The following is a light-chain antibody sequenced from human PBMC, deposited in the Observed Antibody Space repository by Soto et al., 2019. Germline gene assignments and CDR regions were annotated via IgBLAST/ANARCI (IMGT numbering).Light chain of an antibody. CDR3: SSYTSSSTLDVV. CDR2: EVS. Sequence: QSALTHPASVSGSPGQSITISCTGASSDVGAYISWYQQHPGKAPKLIIYEVSNRPSGVSNRFSGSKSGNTASLTISGLQAEDEADYYCSSYTSSSTLDVVFGGGTKVTVL. V-gene: IGLV2-14*01. CDR1: SSDVGAY. J-gene: IGLJ2*01.